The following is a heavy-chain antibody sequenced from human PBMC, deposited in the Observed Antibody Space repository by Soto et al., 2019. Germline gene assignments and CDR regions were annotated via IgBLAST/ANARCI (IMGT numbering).Heavy chain of an antibody. V-gene: IGHV3-30*18. CDR2: ISYDGSNQ. CDR1: GFTFNIYG. Sequence: GGSLRLSCAASGFTFNIYGMHWVRQAPDKGLEWVALISYDGSNQYYADSVRGRFTISRDNSKNTLFLQMNSLRADDTAVYYCAKDQASGQGSFDSWGQGTLVTVSS. CDR3: AKDQASGQGSFDS. J-gene: IGHJ4*02.